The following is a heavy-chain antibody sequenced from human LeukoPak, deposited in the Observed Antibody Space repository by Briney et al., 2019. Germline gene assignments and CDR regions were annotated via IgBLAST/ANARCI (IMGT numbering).Heavy chain of an antibody. V-gene: IGHV3-23*01. CDR2: ISRSGDIT. CDR3: ATEGFYF. CDR1: GAAFSKYG. J-gene: IGHJ4*02. Sequence: GGSLRLSCAASGAAFSKYGMKWVRQAAGAGLEYISGISRSGDITHYADSVKGRFTISRDNVKNTLYLQLNSLRTEDTALYYCATEGFYFWGPGTQVTVSS.